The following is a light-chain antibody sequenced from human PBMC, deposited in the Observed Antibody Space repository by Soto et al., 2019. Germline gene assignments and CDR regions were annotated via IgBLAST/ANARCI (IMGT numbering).Light chain of an antibody. V-gene: IGLV2-14*03. CDR2: DVS. Sequence: QSGLTQPASVSGSPGQSITISCTGTSSDVGGYNYVSWYQSHPGEAPKLIIYDVSNRPSGVSERFSGSKSGNTASLTISGLHAEDEAYYYCSSYTSSISYVFGTGTKLTVL. CDR1: SSDVGGYNY. CDR3: SSYTSSISYV. J-gene: IGLJ1*01.